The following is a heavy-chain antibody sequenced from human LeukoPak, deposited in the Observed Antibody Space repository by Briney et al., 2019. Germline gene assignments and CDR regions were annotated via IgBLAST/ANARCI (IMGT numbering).Heavy chain of an antibody. CDR3: ARMVGYYYDSSGYYEDWFDP. CDR1: GGSFSGYY. CDR2: INHSGST. Sequence: SETLSLTCAVYGGSFSGYYWSWIRQPPGKGLEWIGEINHSGSTNYNPSPKSRVTISVDTSKNQFSLKLSSVTAADTAVYYCARMVGYYYDSSGYYEDWFDPWGQGTLVTVSS. V-gene: IGHV4-34*01. J-gene: IGHJ5*02. D-gene: IGHD3-22*01.